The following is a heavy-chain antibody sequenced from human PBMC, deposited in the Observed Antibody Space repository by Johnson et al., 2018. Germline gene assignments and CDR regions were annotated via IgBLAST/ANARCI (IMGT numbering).Heavy chain of an antibody. V-gene: IGHV3-38-3*01. CDR3: ARDPAEDG. CDR1: GFTVSTKK. Sequence: VQLQESGGGLVQPGGSLRLSCVASGFTVSTKKMSWVRQAPGKGLEWVSSISGGSTNNADSRRDRFTVSRDNSKNTLYMQMNSLRPEDTAVYYCARDPAEDGWGKGTTVTGS. J-gene: IGHJ6*03. CDR2: ISGGST.